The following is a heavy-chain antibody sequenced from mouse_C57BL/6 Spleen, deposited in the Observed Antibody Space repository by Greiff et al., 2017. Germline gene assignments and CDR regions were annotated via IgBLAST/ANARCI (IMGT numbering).Heavy chain of an antibody. CDR1: GFTFSSYA. CDR2: ISSGGDYI. Sequence: EVKVVESGEGLVKPGGSLKLSCAASGFTFSSYAMSWVRPTPEKRLEWVAYISSGGDYIYYADTVKGRFTISRDNARNTLYLQMSSLKSEDTAMYYCTRALEGYFDVWGTGTTVTVSS. CDR3: TRALEGYFDV. J-gene: IGHJ1*03. V-gene: IGHV5-9-1*02.